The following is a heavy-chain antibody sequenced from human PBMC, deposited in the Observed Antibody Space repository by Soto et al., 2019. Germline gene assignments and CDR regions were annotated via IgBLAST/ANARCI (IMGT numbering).Heavy chain of an antibody. J-gene: IGHJ4*02. D-gene: IGHD3-10*01. V-gene: IGHV4-59*01. CDR3: ARDGSERPATY. CDR2: FYNGGTT. CDR1: GDSISTYY. Sequence: SETLSLTCTVSGDSISTYYWIWIRQPPGKGLEWIGVFYNGGTTNYSPSLKSRVTISVDTSKNQFSLKLNSVTAADTAVYYCARDGSERPATYWGQGILVTVSS.